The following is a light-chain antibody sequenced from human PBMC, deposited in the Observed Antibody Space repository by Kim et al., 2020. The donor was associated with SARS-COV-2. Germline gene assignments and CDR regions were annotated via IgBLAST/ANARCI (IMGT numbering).Light chain of an antibody. J-gene: IGLJ3*02. CDR1: RSVVAAYNF. CDR2: DVD. V-gene: IGLV2-14*04. Sequence: GQSFPISCTGTRSVVAAYNFVSWYQQHPGEAPKVIIYDVDNRPSGVSNRFSGSKSGNTASLTISEVQAEDEADYYCSSFRSGNTLLFGGGTQLTVL. CDR3: SSFRSGNTLL.